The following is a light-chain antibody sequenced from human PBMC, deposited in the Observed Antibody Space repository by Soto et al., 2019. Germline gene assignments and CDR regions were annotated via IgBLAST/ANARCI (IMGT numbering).Light chain of an antibody. V-gene: IGLV1-47*01. CDR1: SSNIGTNY. J-gene: IGLJ3*02. Sequence: QSVLTQPHSASGTPGQRVTISCSGSSSNIGTNYIYWYQHLPGVAPKLLIYTSDQRPSGVPDRFSGSKSGTSASLAISGLRSEDEADYYCAAWDDSLSGPNWIFGGGTKLTVL. CDR2: TSD. CDR3: AAWDDSLSGPNWI.